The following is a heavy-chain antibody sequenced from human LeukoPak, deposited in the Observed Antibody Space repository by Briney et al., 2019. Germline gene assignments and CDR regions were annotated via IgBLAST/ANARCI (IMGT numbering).Heavy chain of an antibody. CDR1: GFTFSDYY. D-gene: IGHD7-27*01. J-gene: IGHJ6*02. CDR2: ISSSGSTI. Sequence: GGSLRLSCAASGFTFSDYYMSWIRQAPGKGLEWVSYISSSGSTIYYADSVKGRFTISRDNAKNSLYLQMNSLRAEDTAVYYCARDAKGLTGATASLPLWYYYGMDVWGQGTMVTVSS. V-gene: IGHV3-11*04. CDR3: ARDAKGLTGATASLPLWYYYGMDV.